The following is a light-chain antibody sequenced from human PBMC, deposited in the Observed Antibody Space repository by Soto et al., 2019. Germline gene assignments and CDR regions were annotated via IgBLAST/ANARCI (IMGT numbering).Light chain of an antibody. CDR2: EGD. Sequence: LKQPASGYGFAVRWSTISCSGTSSDVGSSNFVSWYQQHPGKAPKLIIFEGDRRPSGVSGRFSGSKSGNTASLTISGLQAEDEADYYCCSFARSSSFYVFGTGTKVTVL. J-gene: IGLJ1*01. CDR1: SSDVGSSNF. V-gene: IGLV2-23*01. CDR3: CSFARSSSFYV.